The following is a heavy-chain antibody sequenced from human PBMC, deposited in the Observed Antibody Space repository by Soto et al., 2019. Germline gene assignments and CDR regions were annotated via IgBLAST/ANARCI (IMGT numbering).Heavy chain of an antibody. CDR3: ARSRSGAVADSFDF. Sequence: GGSLRLSCAASGFNFDDYFMHWVRQAPGKGLEWVASISWNGADIGYADSVKGRFTISRDNSRNTLYLQMNSLRHEDAAVYYCARSRSGAVADSFDFWGQGTLVTVSS. V-gene: IGHV3-9*01. CDR1: GFNFDDYF. J-gene: IGHJ4*02. CDR2: ISWNGADI. D-gene: IGHD3-10*01.